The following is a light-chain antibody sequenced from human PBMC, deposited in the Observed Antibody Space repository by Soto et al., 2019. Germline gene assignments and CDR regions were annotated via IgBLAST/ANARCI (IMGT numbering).Light chain of an antibody. CDR1: SSDVGGYNY. V-gene: IGLV2-14*01. Sequence: QSVLTQPASVSGSPGQSITISCTGTSSDVGGYNYVSWYQQHPGKAPKLMIYEVSNRPSGVSNRFSGSKSGNTASLTISGLQAEDEADYYCSSYTRSTTQVFGTRTKVTVL. CDR3: SSYTRSTTQV. CDR2: EVS. J-gene: IGLJ1*01.